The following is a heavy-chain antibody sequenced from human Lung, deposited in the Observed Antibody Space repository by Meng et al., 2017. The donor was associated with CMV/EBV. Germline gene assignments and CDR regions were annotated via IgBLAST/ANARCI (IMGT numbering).Heavy chain of an antibody. CDR3: AKEGKSVYSGSSYAS. V-gene: IGHV3-30*02. D-gene: IGHD1-26*01. CDR1: GFAFSSYG. Sequence: SXAASGFAFSSYGMHWVRQAPGKGLEWVVFIRFDGSEKYYADSVKGRFTISRDNSKNTVYLQMESLRAEDAAVYYCAKEGKSVYSGSSYASWAQGTXVTVSS. J-gene: IGHJ4*02. CDR2: IRFDGSEK.